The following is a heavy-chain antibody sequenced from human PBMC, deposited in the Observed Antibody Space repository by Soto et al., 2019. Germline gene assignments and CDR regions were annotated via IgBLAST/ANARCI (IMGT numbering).Heavy chain of an antibody. CDR2: FDPEDGET. Sequence: GASVKVSCKVSVYTLTELSIHWVRQAPGKGLEWMGGFDPEDGETIYAQKFQGRVTMTEDTSTDTAYMELSSLRSEDTAVYYCATGGGSGWSYYYYGMDVWGQGTTVTVSS. J-gene: IGHJ6*02. CDR1: VYTLTELS. D-gene: IGHD6-19*01. CDR3: ATGGGSGWSYYYYGMDV. V-gene: IGHV1-24*01.